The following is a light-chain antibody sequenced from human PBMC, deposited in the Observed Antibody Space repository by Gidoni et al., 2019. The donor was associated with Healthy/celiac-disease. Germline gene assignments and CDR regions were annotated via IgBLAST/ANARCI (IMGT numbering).Light chain of an antibody. CDR3: QQYNNWPRA. J-gene: IGKJ3*01. CDR1: QSVSSN. V-gene: IGKV3-15*01. CDR2: GAS. Sequence: EIVMTQSPATLSVSPGESATLSCRASQSVSSNLAWYQQKPGQAPRLLIYGASTRATGIPARFSGSGSGTEFTLTISSLQSEDFAVYYCQQYNNWPRAFGPGTIVDIK.